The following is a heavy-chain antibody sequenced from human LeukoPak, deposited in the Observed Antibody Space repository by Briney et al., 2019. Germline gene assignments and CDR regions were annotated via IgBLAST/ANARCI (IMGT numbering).Heavy chain of an antibody. CDR2: IHGDGSAT. CDR3: ARDDLDFWSGFDY. D-gene: IGHD3-3*01. Sequence: GGSLRLSCGASGFPFSHFAMTWVRQTPGRGLEWVATIHGDGSATHYADSVKGRFTISRDNAKNSLYLQMNSLRAEDTAVYYCARDDLDFWSGFDYWGQGTLVTVSS. V-gene: IGHV3-21*01. CDR1: GFPFSHFA. J-gene: IGHJ4*02.